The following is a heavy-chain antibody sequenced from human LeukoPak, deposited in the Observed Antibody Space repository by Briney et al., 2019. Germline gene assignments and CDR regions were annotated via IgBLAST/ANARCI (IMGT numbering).Heavy chain of an antibody. Sequence: SETLSLTGTVAAGSIRTHYWSWIRQPPGKGLEWIGYFYYNGNTNYNPSLKSRVTISVDTSKNQFSLNLSSVTAADTAVYYCAIQARYYYDSSGYYMWPEGFYYWGQGTLVTVSS. CDR3: AIQARYYYDSSGYYMWPEGFYY. J-gene: IGHJ4*02. D-gene: IGHD3-22*01. CDR1: AGSIRTHY. V-gene: IGHV4-59*11. CDR2: FYYNGNT.